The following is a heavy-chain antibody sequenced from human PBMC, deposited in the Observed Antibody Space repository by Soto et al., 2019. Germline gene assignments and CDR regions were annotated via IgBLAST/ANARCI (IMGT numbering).Heavy chain of an antibody. CDR1: EFTFSSYG. V-gene: IGHV3-30*18. D-gene: IGHD3-22*01. CDR2: ISYDGSKK. J-gene: IGHJ3*02. Sequence: GGSLRLSCAASEFTFSSYGIHWFRQAPGKGLEWVAVISYDGSKKQYADSVKGRFTISRDNSKNTLHLQMNSLRAEDTAVYYCAKVLSVIVADSFDIRAQRKMVPVSS. CDR3: AKVLSVIVADSFDI.